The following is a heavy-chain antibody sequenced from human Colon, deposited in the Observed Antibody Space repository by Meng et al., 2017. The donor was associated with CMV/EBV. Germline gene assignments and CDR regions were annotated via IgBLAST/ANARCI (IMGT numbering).Heavy chain of an antibody. CDR3: ARDWSDVAKIIADN. D-gene: IGHD5-24*01. J-gene: IGHJ4*02. CDR1: VYNFSNYG. V-gene: IGHV1-18*01. Sequence: SVYNFSNYGISGLRRAPGQGLEWLGWIRAQKGDTVDGKNFQGRVSMTTESSTSTAYMTLRSLTSDDTAVYFCARDWSDVAKIIADNWGQGTLVTVSS. CDR2: IRAQKGDT.